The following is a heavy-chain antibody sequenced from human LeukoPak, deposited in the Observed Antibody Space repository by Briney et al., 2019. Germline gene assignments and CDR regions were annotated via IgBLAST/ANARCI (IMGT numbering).Heavy chain of an antibody. CDR3: ASGVVSGSYSIFDY. Sequence: GGSLRLSCAASGFTFSSYSMNWVRQAPGKGLEWVSSISSSSSYIYYANSVKGRFTISRDNAKNSLYLQMNSLRAEDTTVYYCASGVVSGSYSIFDYWGQGTLVTVSS. CDR1: GFTFSSYS. D-gene: IGHD1-26*01. CDR2: ISSSSSYI. V-gene: IGHV3-21*01. J-gene: IGHJ4*02.